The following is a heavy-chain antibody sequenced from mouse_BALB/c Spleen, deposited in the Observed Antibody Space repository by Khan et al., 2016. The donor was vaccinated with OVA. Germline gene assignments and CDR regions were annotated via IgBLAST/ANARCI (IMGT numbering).Heavy chain of an antibody. CDR3: AREEAVSKFAK. Sequence: QVQLQQSGAELVKPGASVKLSCKASGYTFTSYWMHWVKQRPGQGLEWIGRIDPGTDNTNYNQKFKDKATLTADTSSSTAYMQLSSLTSEDSAVYYCAREEAVSKFAKWGQGTTLTVSS. CDR1: GYTFTSYW. D-gene: IGHD3-3*01. V-gene: IGHV1-7*01. CDR2: IDPGTDNT. J-gene: IGHJ2*01.